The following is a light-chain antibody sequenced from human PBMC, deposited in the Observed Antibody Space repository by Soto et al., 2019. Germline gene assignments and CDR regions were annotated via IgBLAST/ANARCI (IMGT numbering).Light chain of an antibody. CDR2: SND. V-gene: IGLV1-44*01. J-gene: IGLJ2*01. Sequence: QSVLTQPPSASGTPGQRVSISCSGGSSNIGSTAVDWYQQVPGMAPKLLIYSNDQRPSGVPDRFSGSKSGTSGSLVISGLQSEDEADYFCATWDYGRNGVVFGGGTQLTVL. CDR1: SSNIGSTA. CDR3: ATWDYGRNGVV.